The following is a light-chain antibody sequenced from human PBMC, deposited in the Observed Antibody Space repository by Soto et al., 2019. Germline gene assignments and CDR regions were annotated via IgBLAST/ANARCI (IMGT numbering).Light chain of an antibody. Sequence: QSALTQPASVSGSPGQSITISCSGTSSDVGSYNLVSWYQQYSGKAPKLIIYEGDKRPSGVSNRFSGSKSGNTASLTISGLQAEDEADYYCCSYAGSSTVFGGGTQLTVL. J-gene: IGLJ3*02. CDR1: SSDVGSYNL. CDR3: CSYAGSSTV. V-gene: IGLV2-23*01. CDR2: EGD.